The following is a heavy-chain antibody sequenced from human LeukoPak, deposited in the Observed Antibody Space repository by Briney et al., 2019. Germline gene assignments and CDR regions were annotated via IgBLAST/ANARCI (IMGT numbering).Heavy chain of an antibody. CDR2: IYCSGST. D-gene: IGHD3-10*01. CDR3: ARQHYYGSGSRYAFDI. Sequence: SETLSLTCTVSGGSISSGDYYWSWIRQPPGKGLEWIGYIYCSGSTYYNPSLKSRVTISVDTSKNQFSLKLSSVTAADTAVYYCARQHYYGSGSRYAFDIWGQGTMVTVSS. J-gene: IGHJ3*02. V-gene: IGHV4-30-4*01. CDR1: GGSISSGDYY.